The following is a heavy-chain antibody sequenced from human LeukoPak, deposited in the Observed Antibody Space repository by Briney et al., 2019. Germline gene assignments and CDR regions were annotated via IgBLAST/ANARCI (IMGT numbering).Heavy chain of an antibody. V-gene: IGHV3-11*04. J-gene: IGHJ4*02. D-gene: IGHD3-22*01. CDR2: ISSSGSTI. CDR1: GFTFSDYY. Sequence: PGGSLRLSCAASGFTFSDYYMSWIRQAPGKGLEWVSYISSSGSTIYYADSVKGRFTISRDNAKNSLYLQMNSLRAEDTAVYYCARDTRYYDSSGYTLDYWGQGTLVTVSS. CDR3: ARDTRYYDSSGYTLDY.